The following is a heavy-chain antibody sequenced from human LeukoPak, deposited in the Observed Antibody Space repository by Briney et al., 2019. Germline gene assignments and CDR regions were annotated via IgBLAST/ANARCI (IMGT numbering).Heavy chain of an antibody. CDR3: ARQLSGWYDADPY. CDR2: IKEDGSGN. V-gene: IGHV3-7*05. CDR1: GFTFSSYW. J-gene: IGHJ4*02. D-gene: IGHD6-19*01. Sequence: GGSLRLSSTASGFTFSSYWMSWVRQAPGKGLEWVANIKEDGSGNHYVDSVKGRFTISRDNAKGSLYLQMNSLRAEDTAVYYCARQLSGWYDADPYWGQGTLVTVSS.